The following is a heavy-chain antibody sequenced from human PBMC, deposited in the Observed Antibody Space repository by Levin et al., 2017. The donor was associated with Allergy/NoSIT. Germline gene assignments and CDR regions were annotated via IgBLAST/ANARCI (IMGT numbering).Heavy chain of an antibody. V-gene: IGHV1-2*02. D-gene: IGHD2-2*01. CDR1: GYTFTDYY. J-gene: IGHJ4*02. CDR2: INTNDGGT. Sequence: GESLKISCKASGYTFTDYYMHWVRQAPGQGLEWMGWINTNDGGTHYAQTFRGRVTMTRDTSISTAYMVLSGLSSDYTAVYYCTRDNYAFLHDSWGQGTLVTVSS. CDR3: TRDNYAFLHDS.